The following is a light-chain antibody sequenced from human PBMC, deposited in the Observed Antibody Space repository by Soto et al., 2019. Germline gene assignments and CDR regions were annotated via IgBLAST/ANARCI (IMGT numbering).Light chain of an antibody. J-gene: IGLJ2*01. Sequence: QSALTQPASVSGSPGQSVSISCTTSSSDFGGHNLVSWYQHHPGRAPNLLIYAVTNRPSGVPDRFSGSKSGSTASLIISGLRSEDEADYYCSVYTSTNTVIFGGGTKVTVL. CDR1: SSDFGGHNL. V-gene: IGLV2-14*03. CDR3: SVYTSTNTVI. CDR2: AVT.